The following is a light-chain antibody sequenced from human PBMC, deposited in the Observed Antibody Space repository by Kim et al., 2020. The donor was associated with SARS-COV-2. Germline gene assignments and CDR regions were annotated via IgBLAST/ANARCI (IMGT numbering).Light chain of an antibody. V-gene: IGKV3-11*01. Sequence: LSPGERATRSGRASQSVSRYLAWYKQKPGQAPRLLIYEASNRATGIPARFSGSGSGTDFTLTISSLEPEDFAVYYCQQRSNWPLTFGGGTKVDIK. CDR1: QSVSRY. CDR2: EAS. CDR3: QQRSNWPLT. J-gene: IGKJ4*01.